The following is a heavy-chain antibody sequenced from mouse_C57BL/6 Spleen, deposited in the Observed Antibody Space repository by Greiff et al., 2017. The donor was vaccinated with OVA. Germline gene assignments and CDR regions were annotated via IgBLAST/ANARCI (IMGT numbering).Heavy chain of an antibody. CDR3: ARIYEGYHSFDY. V-gene: IGHV1-69*01. CDR1: GYTFTSYW. D-gene: IGHD2-3*01. J-gene: IGHJ2*01. Sequence: VQLQQPGAELVMPGASVKLSCKASGYTFTSYWMHWVKQRPGQGLEWIGEIDPSDSYTNYNQKFKGKSTLTVDKSSSTAYMQLSSLTSEDSAVYYCARIYEGYHSFDYWGQGTTLTVSS. CDR2: IDPSDSYT.